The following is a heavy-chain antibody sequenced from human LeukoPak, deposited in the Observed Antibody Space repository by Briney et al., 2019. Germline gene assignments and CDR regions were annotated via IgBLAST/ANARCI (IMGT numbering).Heavy chain of an antibody. V-gene: IGHV3-64*01. Sequence: GGSLRLSCAASGFTFSSYAMHWVRQAPGKGLEYVSAISSNGGSTYYANSVKGRFTISRDNSKNTLYLQMGSLRAEDMAVYYCARVIRSLGSYFDYWGQGTLVTVSS. D-gene: IGHD3-10*01. J-gene: IGHJ4*02. CDR2: ISSNGGST. CDR1: GFTFSSYA. CDR3: ARVIRSLGSYFDY.